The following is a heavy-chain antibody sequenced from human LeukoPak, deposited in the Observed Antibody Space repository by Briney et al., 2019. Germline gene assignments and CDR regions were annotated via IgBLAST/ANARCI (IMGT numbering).Heavy chain of an antibody. J-gene: IGHJ4*02. V-gene: IGHV3-23*01. CDR3: AKKRGFTYGDPFDY. CDR1: GFSFSSYG. D-gene: IGHD5-18*01. Sequence: PGGSLRLSCAASGFSFSSYGTSWVRQAPGKGLEWVSAISGGGGNTYYTDSVKGRFTMSRDESKNTLFLQMNSLRAEDTALYYCAKKRGFTYGDPFDYWGQGILVTVSS. CDR2: ISGGGGNT.